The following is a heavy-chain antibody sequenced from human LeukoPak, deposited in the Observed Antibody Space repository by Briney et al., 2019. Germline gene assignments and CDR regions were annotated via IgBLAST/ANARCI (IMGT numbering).Heavy chain of an antibody. J-gene: IGHJ6*03. CDR2: IYYSGST. CDR1: GGSISSYY. Sequence: PSETLSLTWTVSGGSISSYYWSWIRQPPGKGLEWIGYIYYSGSTNYNPSLKSRVTISVDTSKNQFSLKLSSVTAADTAVYYCARVGIDSGYAYGYYDYYIDVWGKGTTVTVSS. V-gene: IGHV4-59*01. CDR3: ARVGIDSGYAYGYYDYYIDV. D-gene: IGHD5-12*01.